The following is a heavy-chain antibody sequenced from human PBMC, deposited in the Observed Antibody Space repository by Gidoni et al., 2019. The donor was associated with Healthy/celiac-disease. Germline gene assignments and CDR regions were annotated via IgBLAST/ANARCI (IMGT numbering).Heavy chain of an antibody. V-gene: IGHV3-7*01. CDR3: ARDGDSSSWYDYWYFDL. Sequence: EVQLVESGGGLVQPGGSVRLSCAASGLTFSRYWMSWVRQAPGKGLEWVANIKQDGSEKYYVDSVKGRFTISRDNAKNSLYLQMNSLRAEDTAVYYCARDGDSSSWYDYWYFDLWGRGTLVTVSS. CDR2: IKQDGSEK. J-gene: IGHJ2*01. D-gene: IGHD6-13*01. CDR1: GLTFSRYW.